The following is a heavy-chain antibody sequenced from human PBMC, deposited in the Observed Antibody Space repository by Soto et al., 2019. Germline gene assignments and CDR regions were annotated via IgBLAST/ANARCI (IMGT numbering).Heavy chain of an antibody. CDR3: VSSNIVGRPG. CDR1: GFSFRTFW. J-gene: IGHJ3*01. Sequence: QLVESGGGSVQPGGSLRLSCAASGFSFRTFWMAWVRQPPGKGLEWVANINQDESEKHYMDSVKGRFTISRDNAKSSLFLQMTSLRAEDTAVYYCVSSNIVGRPGGGQGTMVTVSS. V-gene: IGHV3-7*01. D-gene: IGHD6-6*01. CDR2: INQDESEK.